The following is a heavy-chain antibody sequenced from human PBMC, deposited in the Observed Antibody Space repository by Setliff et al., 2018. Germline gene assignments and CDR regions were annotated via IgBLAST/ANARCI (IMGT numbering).Heavy chain of an antibody. Sequence: PGGSLRLSCAASGFTFSSYWMSRVRQAPGKGLEWVANIKQDGSEKYYVDSVKGRFTISRDNSKNALYLQMGSLRAEDMAVYYCARDGDSSGWYAGGEFDYWGQGTLVTVSS. CDR3: ARDGDSSGWYAGGEFDY. J-gene: IGHJ4*02. CDR2: IKQDGSEK. D-gene: IGHD6-19*01. V-gene: IGHV3-7*01. CDR1: GFTFSSYW.